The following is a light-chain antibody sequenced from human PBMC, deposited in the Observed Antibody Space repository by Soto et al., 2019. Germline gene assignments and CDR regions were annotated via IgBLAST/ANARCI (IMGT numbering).Light chain of an antibody. CDR1: QNVLYGSTNKNY. CDR3: QQFYTTPHT. Sequence: VMTQSPDSLAVSLGERATINCKSSQNVLYGSTNKNYLAWYQQRPGQPPKLLIYWATTRESGVPDRFSGSGSGTQFTLTISNLQAEDAAIYYCQQFYTTPHTFGQGTKLEI. CDR2: WAT. J-gene: IGKJ2*01. V-gene: IGKV4-1*01.